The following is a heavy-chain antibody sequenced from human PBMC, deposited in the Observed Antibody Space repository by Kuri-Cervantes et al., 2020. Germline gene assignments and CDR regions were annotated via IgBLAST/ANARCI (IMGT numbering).Heavy chain of an antibody. CDR3: ARDSAFGSLTTVTTPFDY. V-gene: IGHV4-38-2*02. CDR1: GYSISSGYY. D-gene: IGHD4-17*01. CDR2: IYHSGST. Sequence: GSLRLSCTVSGYSISSGYYWGWIRQPPGKGLEWIGSIYHSGSTYYNPSLKSRVTISVDTSKNQFSLKLSSVTAADTAVYYCARDSAFGSLTTVTTPFDYWGQGTLVTVSS. J-gene: IGHJ4*02.